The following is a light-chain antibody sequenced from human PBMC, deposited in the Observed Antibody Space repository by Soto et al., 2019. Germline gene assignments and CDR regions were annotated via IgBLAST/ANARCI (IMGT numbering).Light chain of an antibody. V-gene: IGLV2-8*01. Sequence: QSALTQPPSASGSPGQSVTISCTGTSSDVGAYNYVSWYQQHPGKAPKLMIYDVSKRPSGVPDRFSGSKSGNTASLTVSGLQAEDEADYYCSSYAGSNNWVFGGGTKVTVL. J-gene: IGLJ3*02. CDR3: SSYAGSNNWV. CDR1: SSDVGAYNY. CDR2: DVS.